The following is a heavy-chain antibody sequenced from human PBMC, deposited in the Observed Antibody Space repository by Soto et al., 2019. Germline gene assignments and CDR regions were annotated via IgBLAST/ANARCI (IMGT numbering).Heavy chain of an antibody. J-gene: IGHJ4*02. V-gene: IGHV3-48*01. CDR1: GFTFSIYN. Sequence: EVHLVESGGGLVQPGGSLRLSCAASGFTFSIYNMNWFRQAPGKGLEWISHISSTGILYYADSVKGRFTISRDNAKNSLYLQMNSLRVEDTAVYYCVSPLIVATTYWGQGTRVTVSS. CDR3: VSPLIVATTY. CDR2: ISSTGIL. D-gene: IGHD5-12*01.